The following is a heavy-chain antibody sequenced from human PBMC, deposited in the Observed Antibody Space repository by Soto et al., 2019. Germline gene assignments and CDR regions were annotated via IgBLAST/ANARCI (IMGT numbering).Heavy chain of an antibody. Sequence: EVQLLESGGGLVQPGGSLRLSCAASGFTFTNYAMSWVRQAPGKGLEWVSTISASGGSTYHADSVKGRFTISRDNSKNTLSMQMNSVRDEDTAAYYCAKDMRGSGSYDIYGMDVWGQGTTVTVS. J-gene: IGHJ6*02. CDR2: ISASGGST. CDR1: GFTFTNYA. D-gene: IGHD3-10*01. CDR3: AKDMRGSGSYDIYGMDV. V-gene: IGHV3-23*01.